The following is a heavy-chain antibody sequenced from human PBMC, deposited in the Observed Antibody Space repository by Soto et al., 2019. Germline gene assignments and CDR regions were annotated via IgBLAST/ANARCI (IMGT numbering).Heavy chain of an antibody. V-gene: IGHV1-3*01. CDR2: INAGNGNT. CDR3: ARAGGLGAVAVDY. CDR1: GDTFTSYA. Sequence: ASVKVSCKASGDTFTSYAMHWVRQAPGQRLEWMGWINAGNGNTKYSQKFQGRVTITRDTSASTAYMELSSLRSEDTAVYYCARAGGLGAVAVDYWGQGTLVTVSS. D-gene: IGHD6-19*01. J-gene: IGHJ4*02.